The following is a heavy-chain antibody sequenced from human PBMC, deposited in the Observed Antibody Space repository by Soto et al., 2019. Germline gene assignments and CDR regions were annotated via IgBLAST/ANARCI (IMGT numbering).Heavy chain of an antibody. J-gene: IGHJ4*02. CDR3: ARSRYDFWSGYPPYYFDY. V-gene: IGHV4-59*01. Sequence: SETLSLTCTVSGGSISSYYWSWIRQPPGKGLEWIGYIYYSGSTNYNPSLKSRVTISVDTSKNQFSLKLSSVTAADTAVYYCARSRYDFWSGYPPYYFDYWGQGTLVTVSS. CDR1: GGSISSYY. CDR2: IYYSGST. D-gene: IGHD3-3*01.